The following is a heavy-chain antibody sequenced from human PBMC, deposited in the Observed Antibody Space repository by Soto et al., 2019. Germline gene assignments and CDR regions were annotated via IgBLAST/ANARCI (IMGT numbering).Heavy chain of an antibody. J-gene: IGHJ4*02. CDR2: INPSGGST. V-gene: IGHV1-46*01. Sequence: QVQLVQSGAEVKKPGASVKVSCKASGYTLTSYYMHWVRQAPGQGLEWMGIINPSGGSTSYAQKFRGRVTMTRDTSTSTVYMELSSLRSEDTAVYYCNIVVVPAAPTLFDYWGQGTLVTVSS. D-gene: IGHD2-2*01. CDR1: GYTLTSYY. CDR3: NIVVVPAAPTLFDY.